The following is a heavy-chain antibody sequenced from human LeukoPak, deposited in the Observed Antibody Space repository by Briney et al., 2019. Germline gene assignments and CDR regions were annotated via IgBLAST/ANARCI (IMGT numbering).Heavy chain of an antibody. J-gene: IGHJ4*02. V-gene: IGHV1-18*01. D-gene: IGHD2-15*01. CDR3: ATVYLGCSGGSCYLKYYFDY. CDR2: ISAYNGNT. Sequence: ASVKVSCKASGYTFTSYGISWVRQAPGQGLEWMGWISAYNGNTNYAQKLQGRVTMTEDTSTDTAYMELSSLRSEDTAVYYCATVYLGCSGGSCYLKYYFDYWGQGTLVTVSS. CDR1: GYTFTSYG.